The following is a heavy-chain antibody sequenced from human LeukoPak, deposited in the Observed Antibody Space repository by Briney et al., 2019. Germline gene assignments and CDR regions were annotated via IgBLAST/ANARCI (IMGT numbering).Heavy chain of an antibody. CDR2: ITPSGGST. Sequence: PGGSLRLSCAASGFTFSTYAMSWVRQAPGKGLEWVSSITPSGGSTDYADSVKGRFTISRDNSKNTLYLQMNSLRAEDTAVYYCAKGRVSFDYWGQGTLVTVSS. D-gene: IGHD3-10*01. CDR3: AKGRVSFDY. CDR1: GFTFSTYA. J-gene: IGHJ4*02. V-gene: IGHV3-23*01.